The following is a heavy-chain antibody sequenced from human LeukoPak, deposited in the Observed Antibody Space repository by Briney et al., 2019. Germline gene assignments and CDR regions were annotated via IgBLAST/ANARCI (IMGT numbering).Heavy chain of an antibody. CDR2: ISASGGST. D-gene: IGHD3-22*01. Sequence: PGGSLRLSCAASGFTFSSSAMSWVRQVPGKGLEWVSGISASGGSTSYADSVRGRFTISRDNSKSTLYLQMNSLRAEDTAIYFCAYLDSSGFYYGRLRYWGQGTPVTVSS. CDR1: GFTFSSSA. V-gene: IGHV3-23*01. CDR3: AYLDSSGFYYGRLRY. J-gene: IGHJ4*02.